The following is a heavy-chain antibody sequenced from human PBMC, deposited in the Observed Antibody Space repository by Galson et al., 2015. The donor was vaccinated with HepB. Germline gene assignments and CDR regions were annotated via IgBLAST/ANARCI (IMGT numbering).Heavy chain of an antibody. CDR1: GFTVSSNY. CDR2: ICRNSST. J-gene: IGHJ6*02. D-gene: IGHD4-11*01. V-gene: IGHV3-66*03. CDR3: ARDQGDDYLNYYYYVGMDV. Sequence: LRLSCAASGFTVSSNYVSWVRQAPGKGLEWVSVICRNSSTYYADSVKGRFTISRDNSRNTLYLQMNRLKTEDTAVYYCARDQGDDYLNYYYYVGMDVWGQGTTVTVSS.